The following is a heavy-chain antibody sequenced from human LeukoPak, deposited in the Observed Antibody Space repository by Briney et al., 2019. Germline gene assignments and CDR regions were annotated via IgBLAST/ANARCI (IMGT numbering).Heavy chain of an antibody. CDR3: AKDKKGTIFGVLSV. CDR2: ISWNSGSI. D-gene: IGHD3-3*01. Sequence: GGSLRLSCAASGFTFDDYAMHWVRQAPGKGLEWVSGISWNSGSIGYADSVKGRFTISRDNAKNSLYLQMNSLRAEDMALYYCAKDKKGTIFGVLSVWGKGTTVTVSS. V-gene: IGHV3-9*03. CDR1: GFTFDDYA. J-gene: IGHJ6*04.